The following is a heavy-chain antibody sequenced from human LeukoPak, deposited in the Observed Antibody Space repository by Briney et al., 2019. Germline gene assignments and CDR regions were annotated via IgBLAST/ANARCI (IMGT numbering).Heavy chain of an antibody. D-gene: IGHD1-26*01. CDR1: GGTFSSYA. CDR3: ARDLAGARGYNWFDP. CDR2: IIPIFGIA. V-gene: IGHV1-69*04. Sequence: GASVKVSCKASGGTFSSYAISWVRQAPGQGLEWMGRIIPIFGIANYAQKFQGRVTITADKSTSPAYRELSSLRSEDTAVYYCARDLAGARGYNWFDPWGQGTLVTDSS. J-gene: IGHJ5*02.